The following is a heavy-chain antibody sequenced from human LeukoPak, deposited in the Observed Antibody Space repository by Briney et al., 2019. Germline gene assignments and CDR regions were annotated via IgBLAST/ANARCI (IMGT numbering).Heavy chain of an antibody. D-gene: IGHD5-12*01. CDR1: GYSFTSYW. Sequence: GESLKISCKGSGYSFTSYWIGWVRQMPGKGLEWMGIIYPGDSDTRYSPPFQGQVTISADKSISTAYLQWSSLKASDTAMYYCARHWAASRDLFSGLDYWGQGTLVTVSS. CDR3: ARHWAASRDLFSGLDY. J-gene: IGHJ4*02. V-gene: IGHV5-51*01. CDR2: IYPGDSDT.